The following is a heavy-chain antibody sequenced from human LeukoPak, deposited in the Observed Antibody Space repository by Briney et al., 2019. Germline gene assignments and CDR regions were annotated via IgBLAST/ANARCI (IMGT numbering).Heavy chain of an antibody. V-gene: IGHV4-39*01. D-gene: IGHD6-19*01. Sequence: SETLSLTCTVSGGSISSSSYYWGWIRQPPGKGLEWIGRIYYSGSTYYNPSLKSRVTISVDTSKNQFSLKLSSATAADTAVYYCARHNQWLVPCDYWGQGTLVTVSS. CDR2: IYYSGST. CDR3: ARHNQWLVPCDY. CDR1: GGSISSSSYY. J-gene: IGHJ4*02.